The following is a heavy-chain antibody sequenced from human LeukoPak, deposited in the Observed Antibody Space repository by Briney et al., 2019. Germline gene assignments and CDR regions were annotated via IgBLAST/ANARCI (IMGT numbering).Heavy chain of an antibody. J-gene: IGHJ5*02. CDR1: GGSISSSHW. V-gene: IGHV4-4*02. CDR2: IHQTGST. Sequence: SETLSLTCAVSGGSISSSHWWSWVRQPPGKGLEWIGEIHQTGSTNYNPSLRSRGSISLDKAKNQFTLNLNSVTAADTAVYYCASSDYYRLDLWGQGILVTVSP. D-gene: IGHD6-25*01. CDR3: ASSDYYRLDL.